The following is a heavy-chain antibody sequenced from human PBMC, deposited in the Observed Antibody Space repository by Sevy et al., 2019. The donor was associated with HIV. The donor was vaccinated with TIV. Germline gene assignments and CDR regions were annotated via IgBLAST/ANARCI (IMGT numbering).Heavy chain of an antibody. CDR2: IYYSGST. CDR1: GGSISSYS. D-gene: IGHD6-13*01. V-gene: IGHV4-59*01. CDR3: ARGYSSSWYSVRWFDP. Sequence: SETLSLTCTVSGGSISSYSWSWIRQPPGKGLEWIGYIYYSGSTNYNPSLKSRVTISVDTSKNQFSLKLSSVTAADTAVYYCARGYSSSWYSVRWFDPWGQGTLVTVSS. J-gene: IGHJ5*02.